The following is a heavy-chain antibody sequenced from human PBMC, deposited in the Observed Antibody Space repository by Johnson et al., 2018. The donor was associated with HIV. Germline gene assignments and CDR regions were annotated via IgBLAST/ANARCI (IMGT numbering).Heavy chain of an antibody. D-gene: IGHD3-10*01. CDR3: AKDSTYYGGSSGAFDI. CDR2: IQYDGSNK. Sequence: QVQLVESGGGVVQPGGSPRLSCAASGFTFSSYGMHWVRQAPGKGLEWVAFIQYDGSNKYYADSVKGRFTISRDNSKNTLYLQMNSLRAEDTAVYYCAKDSTYYGGSSGAFDIWGQGTMVTVSS. V-gene: IGHV3-30*02. CDR1: GFTFSSYG. J-gene: IGHJ3*02.